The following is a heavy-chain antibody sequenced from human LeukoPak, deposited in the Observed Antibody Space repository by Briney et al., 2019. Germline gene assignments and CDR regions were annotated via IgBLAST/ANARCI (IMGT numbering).Heavy chain of an antibody. CDR2: IWYDGSNK. Sequence: GGSLRLSCAASGFTFSSYGMHWVRQAPGKGLEWVAVIWYDGSNKYYADSVKGRFTISRDNSKNTLYLQMNSLRAEDTAVYYCAKGYSSSWYSGDFDYWGQGTLVTVSS. CDR1: GFTFSSYG. V-gene: IGHV3-30*02. J-gene: IGHJ4*02. CDR3: AKGYSSSWYSGDFDY. D-gene: IGHD6-13*01.